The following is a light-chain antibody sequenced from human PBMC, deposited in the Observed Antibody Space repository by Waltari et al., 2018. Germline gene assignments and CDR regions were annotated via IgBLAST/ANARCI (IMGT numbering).Light chain of an antibody. CDR3: SSYTSTNTYV. J-gene: IGLJ1*01. CDR2: DVN. V-gene: IGLV2-14*03. Sequence: QSALPQPAAVSESPGQSITIYCTGTSSDVVAQNYVPWYQQHPGEAPKLMIYDVNKRPSGTSNRFSGSKSGNTASLSISGLQAEDEADYYCSSYTSTNTYVFGSGTKVTVL. CDR1: SSDVVAQNY.